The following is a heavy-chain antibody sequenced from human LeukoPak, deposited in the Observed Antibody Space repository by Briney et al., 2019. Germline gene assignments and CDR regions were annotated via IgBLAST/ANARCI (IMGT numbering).Heavy chain of an antibody. CDR1: GYTFTSYY. CDR3: ARGIRGRRTFDY. Sequence: GASVKVSCKASGYTFTSYYMHWVRQATGQGLEWMGWMNPNSGNTGYAQKFQGRVTMTRNTSISTAYMELSSLRSEDTAVYYCARGIRGRRTFDYWGQGTLVTVSS. J-gene: IGHJ4*02. CDR2: MNPNSGNT. D-gene: IGHD3-16*01. V-gene: IGHV1-8*02.